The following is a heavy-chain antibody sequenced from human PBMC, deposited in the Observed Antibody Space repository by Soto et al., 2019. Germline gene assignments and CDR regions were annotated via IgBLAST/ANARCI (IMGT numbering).Heavy chain of an antibody. Sequence: QVQLQESGPGLVKPSQTLSLTCTVSGGSISSGGYYWSWIRQHPGRGLEWIGYIYYSGSTYYNPSVKSRVTLSVDTSKNRCSLKLRSVTAADTAVYYCARAGGRGVNYVGLDVWGQGTTVTVSS. D-gene: IGHD3-10*01. CDR1: GGSISSGGYY. CDR2: IYYSGST. J-gene: IGHJ6*02. CDR3: ARAGGRGVNYVGLDV. V-gene: IGHV4-31*03.